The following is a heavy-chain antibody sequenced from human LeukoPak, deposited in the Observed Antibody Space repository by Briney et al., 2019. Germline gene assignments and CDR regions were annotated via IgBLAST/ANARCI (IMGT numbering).Heavy chain of an antibody. CDR2: IYYSGST. CDR1: GGSISSFH. J-gene: IGHJ1*01. V-gene: IGHV4-59*08. D-gene: IGHD1-26*01. CDR3: ATLAVGAGGPEFQH. Sequence: SETLSLTCTVSGGSISSFHWSWIRQPPEKGLEWIGYIYYSGSTNYNPSLKSRVTISVDASKNQVSLKLSSVTAADTAVYYCATLAVGAGGPEFQHWGQGSLVTVSS.